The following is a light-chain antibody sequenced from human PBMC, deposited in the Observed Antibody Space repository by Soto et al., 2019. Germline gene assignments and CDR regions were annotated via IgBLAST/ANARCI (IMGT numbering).Light chain of an antibody. Sequence: QSVLTQPPSVSGAPGQRVTISCTGSSSNIGAGYDVHWYQQLPGTAPKVLIYGNSNRPSGVPDRFSGSKSGTSASLAITGLQAEDEGDYYCQSYDSSLSAHVVFGGGTKVTVL. CDR2: GNS. CDR1: SSNIGAGYD. J-gene: IGLJ2*01. V-gene: IGLV1-40*01. CDR3: QSYDSSLSAHVV.